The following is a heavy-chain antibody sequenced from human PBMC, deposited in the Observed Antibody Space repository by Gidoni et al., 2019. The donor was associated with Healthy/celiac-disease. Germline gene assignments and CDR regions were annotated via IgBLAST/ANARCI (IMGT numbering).Heavy chain of an antibody. J-gene: IGHJ6*02. Sequence: EVQLVESGGGLVQPGGSLRLSRAAPGFTFSSYWMHWVRQAPGKGLVWVSRINSDGSSTSYADSVKGRFTISRDNAKNTLYLQMNSLRAEDTAVYYCARGDSEYYYYGMDVWGQGTTVTVSS. CDR3: ARGDSEYYYYGMDV. CDR2: INSDGSST. V-gene: IGHV3-74*01. CDR1: GFTFSSYW.